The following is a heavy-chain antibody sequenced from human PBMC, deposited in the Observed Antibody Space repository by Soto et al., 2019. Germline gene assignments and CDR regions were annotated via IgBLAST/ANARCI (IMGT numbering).Heavy chain of an antibody. CDR3: ARGAGGGAFFFNDTAYSDI. V-gene: IGHV4-31*03. CDR1: GRSISSGGYF. CDR2: IYYSGTT. D-gene: IGHD3-3*02. Sequence: TLCITCSAAGRSISSGGYFWLWLRQYPGKGLEWIGYIYYSGTTYYNPSLKSRVTISIDTSENQFSLRLGSVTAADTAVYYCARGAGGGAFFFNDTAYSDI. J-gene: IGHJ3*02.